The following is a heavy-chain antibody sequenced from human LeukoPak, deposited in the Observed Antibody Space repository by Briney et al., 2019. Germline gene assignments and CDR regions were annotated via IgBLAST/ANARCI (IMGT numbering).Heavy chain of an antibody. Sequence: GASVKLSCKASGYTFSSYVISWVRQALGQGLEWMGWIRAHNGDTNHAQQLQGRVTMTTDTSTRTAYMELRSLRSEDTAVYYCARGEFICTINTCYASALDSWGQGTLVTVSS. V-gene: IGHV1-18*01. CDR2: IRAHNGDT. CDR3: ARGEFICTINTCYASALDS. CDR1: GYTFSSYV. J-gene: IGHJ4*02. D-gene: IGHD2-2*01.